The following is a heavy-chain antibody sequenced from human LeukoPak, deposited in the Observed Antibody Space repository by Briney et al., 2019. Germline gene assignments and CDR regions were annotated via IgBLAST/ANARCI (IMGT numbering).Heavy chain of an antibody. CDR1: GFTFSDYY. CDR2: ISSSGSTI. V-gene: IGHV3-11*01. J-gene: IGHJ5*02. Sequence: GGSLRLSCAASGFTFSDYYTSWIRQAPGKGLEWVSYISSSGSTIYYADSVKGRFTISRDNAKNSLYLQMNSLRAEDTAVYYCARQKREWSPFDPWGQGTLVTVSS. D-gene: IGHD2-8*01. CDR3: ARQKREWSPFDP.